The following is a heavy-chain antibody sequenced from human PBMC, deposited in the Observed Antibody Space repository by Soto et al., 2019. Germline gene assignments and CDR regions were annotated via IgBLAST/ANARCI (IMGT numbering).Heavy chain of an antibody. CDR1: GGSISSYY. J-gene: IGHJ3*02. Sequence: SETLSLTCTVSGGSISSYYWSWIRQPPGKGLEWIGYIYYSGSTNYNPSLKSRVTISVDTSKNQFSLKLSFVTAADTAVYYCARLSGERGDAFDIWGQGTMVTVSS. CDR2: IYYSGST. CDR3: ARLSGERGDAFDI. D-gene: IGHD1-26*01. V-gene: IGHV4-59*08.